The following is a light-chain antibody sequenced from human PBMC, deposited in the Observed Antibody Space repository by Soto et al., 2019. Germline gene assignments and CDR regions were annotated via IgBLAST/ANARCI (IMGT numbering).Light chain of an antibody. Sequence: DIVMTQSPDSLAVSLGERATINCKSSQNLLYSSDNKNYLAWFQKKPGQPPKLLIYWASTRESGVPDRFSGSGSGTDFTLTISSLQAEDVAVYYCQQYYSTPRAFGQGTKVEIK. V-gene: IGKV4-1*01. J-gene: IGKJ1*01. CDR1: QNLLYSSDNKNY. CDR2: WAS. CDR3: QQYYSTPRA.